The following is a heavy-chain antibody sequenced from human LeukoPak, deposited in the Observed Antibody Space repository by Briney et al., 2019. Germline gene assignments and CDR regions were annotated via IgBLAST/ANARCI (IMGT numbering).Heavy chain of an antibody. CDR1: GAPISSSSYY. Sequence: KPSETLSLTCTVSGAPISSSSYYWGWIRQSPGRGLEWIGSIYGSGSTYYNPSLKSRVTISVATSKNQFSLKLSSVTAADTAVYYCASHYYDFWSGYYWGQGTLVTVSS. D-gene: IGHD3-3*01. CDR2: IYGSGST. J-gene: IGHJ4*02. V-gene: IGHV4-39*07. CDR3: ASHYYDFWSGYY.